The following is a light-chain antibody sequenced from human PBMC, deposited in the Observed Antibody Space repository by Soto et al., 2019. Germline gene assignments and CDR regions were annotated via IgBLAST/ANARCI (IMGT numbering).Light chain of an antibody. CDR3: QQRRAWLFIS. J-gene: IGKJ5*01. Sequence: EIVLTQSPATLSLSPGEIATLSCRASQSVSSYLAWYQQKPGQAPRLLIYDASNRATGIPARFSGSGSGTDFTLTISSLEPEDFAVYYCQQRRAWLFISFGQGTRLEIK. CDR2: DAS. V-gene: IGKV3-11*01. CDR1: QSVSSY.